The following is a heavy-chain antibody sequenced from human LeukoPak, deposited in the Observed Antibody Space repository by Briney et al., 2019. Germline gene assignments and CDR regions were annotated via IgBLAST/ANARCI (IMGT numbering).Heavy chain of an antibody. D-gene: IGHD2/OR15-2a*01. CDR2: IYYSGST. V-gene: IGHV4-59*11. J-gene: IGHJ6*03. CDR1: GGSISSHY. Sequence: SETLSLTCTVFGGSISSHYWSWIRQPPGKGLEWIGYIYYSGSTNYNPSLKSRVTISVDTSKNQFSLKLSSVTAADTAVCYCASVGTTSVVYYYYMDVWGKGTTVTVSS. CDR3: ASVGTTSVVYYYYMDV.